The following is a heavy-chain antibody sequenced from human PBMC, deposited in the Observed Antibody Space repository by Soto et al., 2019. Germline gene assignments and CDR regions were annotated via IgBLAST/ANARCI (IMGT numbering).Heavy chain of an antibody. CDR2: IYWDDDK. J-gene: IGHJ3*02. CDR1: GFSLSTSGVG. CDR3: AHRLVDYDILTGYSQTPGAFDI. D-gene: IGHD3-9*01. V-gene: IGHV2-5*02. Sequence: SGPTLVKPTQTLTLTCTFSGFSLSTSGVGVGWIRQPPGKALEWLALIYWDDDKRYSPSLKSRLTITKDTSKNQVVLTMTNMDPLDTATYYCAHRLVDYDILTGYSQTPGAFDIWGQGTMVTVSS.